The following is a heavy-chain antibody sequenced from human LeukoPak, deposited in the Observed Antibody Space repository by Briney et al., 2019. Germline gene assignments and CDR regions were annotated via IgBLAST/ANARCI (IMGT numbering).Heavy chain of an antibody. CDR2: INPSGGST. CDR1: GYTFTSYY. V-gene: IGHV1-46*01. CDR3: ARERGYSYGYYYYYFMDV. J-gene: IGHJ6*03. D-gene: IGHD5-18*01. Sequence: ASVKVSCKASGYTFTSYYMHWVRQAPGQGLEWMGIINPSGGSTSYAQKFQGSVTMTRDTSTSTVYMELSSQRSEDTAVYYCARERGYSYGYYYYYFMDVWGKGTTVTVSS.